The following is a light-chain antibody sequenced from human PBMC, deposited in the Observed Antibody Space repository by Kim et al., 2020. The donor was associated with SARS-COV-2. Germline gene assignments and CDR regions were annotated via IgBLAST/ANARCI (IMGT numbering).Light chain of an antibody. V-gene: IGKV3-20*01. J-gene: IGKJ2*01. CDR2: GAS. Sequence: SPGERATLSCRASQSVSRHYLAWYQQKPGQAPRLLIYGASSRATGIPDRFSGSGSGTDFTLTISRLEPEDFAVYYCQQYGSSPPYTFGQETKLEI. CDR3: QQYGSSPPYT. CDR1: QSVSRHY.